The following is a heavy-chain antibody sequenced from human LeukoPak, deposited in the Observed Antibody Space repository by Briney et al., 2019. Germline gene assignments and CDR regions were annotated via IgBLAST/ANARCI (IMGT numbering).Heavy chain of an antibody. J-gene: IGHJ4*02. CDR3: AKSAIVVVITVSDY. D-gene: IGHD3-22*01. CDR1: GFTFSSYG. CDR2: IPYDGRNK. V-gene: IGHV3-30*02. Sequence: PGGSLRLSCAASGFTFSSYGMHWVRQAPGKGLEWVTFIPYDGRNKYYADSVKGRFTISRDNSKNTLYLQMNSLRAEDTAVYYCAKSAIVVVITVSDYWGQGTLVTVSS.